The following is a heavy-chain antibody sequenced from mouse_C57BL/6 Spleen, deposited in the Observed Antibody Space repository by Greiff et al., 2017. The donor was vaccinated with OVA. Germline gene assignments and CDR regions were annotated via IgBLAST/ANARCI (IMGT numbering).Heavy chain of an antibody. V-gene: IGHV1-64*01. CDR2: IHPNSGST. D-gene: IGHD2-4*01. Sequence: QVQLQQPGDELVKPGASVKLSCKASGYTFTSYWMHWVKQRPGQGLEWIGMIHPNSGSTNYNEKFKSKATLTVDKSSSTAYMQLSSLTSEDSAVYYCARSDYEGFAYWGQGTLVTVSA. CDR3: ARSDYEGFAY. CDR1: GYTFTSYW. J-gene: IGHJ3*01.